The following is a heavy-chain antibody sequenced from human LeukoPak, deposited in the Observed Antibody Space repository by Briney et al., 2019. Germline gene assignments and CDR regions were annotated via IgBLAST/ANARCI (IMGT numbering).Heavy chain of an antibody. V-gene: IGHV4-39*07. D-gene: IGHD3-10*01. J-gene: IGHJ4*02. CDR2: IYYSGST. CDR1: GGSISSSSYY. CDR3: ARVEAQVRGGIDY. Sequence: PSETLSLTCTVSGGSISSSSYYWGWIRQPPGKGLEWIGSIYYSGSTYYNPSLKSRVTISVDTSKNQFSLKLSSVTAADTAVYYCARVEAQVRGGIDYWGQGTLVTVSS.